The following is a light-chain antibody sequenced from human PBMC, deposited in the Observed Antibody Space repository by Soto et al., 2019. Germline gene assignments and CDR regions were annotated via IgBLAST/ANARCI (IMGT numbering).Light chain of an antibody. CDR2: GAS. CDR1: QSVSSN. J-gene: IGKJ1*01. CDR3: QQYNNWTPWT. V-gene: IGKV3-15*01. Sequence: EIVMTQSPATLSVSAGERATLSCRASQSVSSNLAWYQQKPGQAPRLLIYGASTRATGIPARFSGSGSGTEFTLTISSLQSEDFAVYYCQQYNNWTPWTFGQGTKVDIK.